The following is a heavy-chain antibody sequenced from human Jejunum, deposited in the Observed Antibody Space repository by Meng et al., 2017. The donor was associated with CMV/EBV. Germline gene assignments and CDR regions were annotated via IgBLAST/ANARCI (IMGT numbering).Heavy chain of an antibody. D-gene: IGHD2-21*01. CDR1: GFTVSGSA. Sequence: GFTVSGSAIPWVRQASGKGLEWVGRIRSKANSYATVYAATMKGRFTISRDDSENTAYLQMNSLKTEDTAVYYCARQARDGDCCLDYWGQGTLVTVSS. CDR2: IRSKANSYAT. CDR3: ARQARDGDCCLDY. V-gene: IGHV3-73*01. J-gene: IGHJ4*02.